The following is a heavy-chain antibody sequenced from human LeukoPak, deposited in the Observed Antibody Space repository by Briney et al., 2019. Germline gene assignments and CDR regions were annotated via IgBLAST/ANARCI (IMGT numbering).Heavy chain of an antibody. J-gene: IGHJ4*02. Sequence: GGSLRLSRAASGFTVSSNYMSWVRQAPGKGLEWVSVIYSGGSTYYADSVKGRFTISRDNSKNTLYLQMNSLRAEDTAVYYCASTRLVYSDYRPTDYWGQGTLVTVSS. V-gene: IGHV3-66*02. D-gene: IGHD4-11*01. CDR1: GFTVSSNY. CDR2: IYSGGST. CDR3: ASTRLVYSDYRPTDY.